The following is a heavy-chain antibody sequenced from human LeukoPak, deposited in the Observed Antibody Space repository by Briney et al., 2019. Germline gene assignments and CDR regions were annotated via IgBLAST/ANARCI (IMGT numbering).Heavy chain of an antibody. J-gene: IGHJ6*02. D-gene: IGHD2-15*01. V-gene: IGHV4-34*01. Sequence: SETLSLTCAVYGGSFSGYYWSWIRQPPGKGLEWIGEINHSGSTNYNPPLKSRATISVDTSKNQFYLKLRSVSAADTAVYYCATVGYNNCSVDVWGQGTTVTVS. CDR3: ATVGYNNCSVDV. CDR1: GGSFSGYY. CDR2: INHSGST.